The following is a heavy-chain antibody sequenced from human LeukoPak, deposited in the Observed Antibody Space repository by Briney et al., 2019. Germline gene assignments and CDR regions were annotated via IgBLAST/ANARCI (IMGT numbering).Heavy chain of an antibody. V-gene: IGHV1-2*02. CDR2: INPNSGGT. CDR1: GYTFTGYY. J-gene: IGHJ4*02. D-gene: IGHD6-13*01. Sequence: ASVKVSCKASGYTFTGYYMHWVRQAPGQGLEWMGWINPNSGGTNYAQKFQGRVTITADESTSTAYMELSSLRSEDTAVYYCARVSHSSSWDFDYWGQGTLVTVSS. CDR3: ARVSHSSSWDFDY.